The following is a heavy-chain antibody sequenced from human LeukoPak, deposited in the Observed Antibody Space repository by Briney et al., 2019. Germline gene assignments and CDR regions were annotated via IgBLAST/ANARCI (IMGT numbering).Heavy chain of an antibody. D-gene: IGHD4-17*01. CDR3: ARAGDYGDYTTHYFDY. J-gene: IGHJ4*02. CDR1: RFTFSNYW. V-gene: IGHV3-74*01. CDR2: INSDGSGT. Sequence: HPGGSLRLSCAASRFTFSNYWMHWVRQAPGKGLVWVSRINSDGSGTTYADSVKGRSTISRDNAKNTLYLQMNSLRAGDTAVYYCARAGDYGDYTTHYFDYWGQGTLVTVSS.